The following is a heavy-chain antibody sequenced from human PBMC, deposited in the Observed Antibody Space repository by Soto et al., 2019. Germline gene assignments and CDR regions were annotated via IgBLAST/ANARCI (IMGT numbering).Heavy chain of an antibody. V-gene: IGHV1-69*02. D-gene: IGHD2-15*01. J-gene: IGHJ4*02. CDR1: GGTFSSYT. CDR2: IIPILGIA. CDR3: ARGSDGYCSGGSCYFPPDY. Sequence: ASVKVSCKASGGTFSSYTISWVRQAPGQGLEWMGRIIPILGIANYAQKFQGRVTITADKSTSTAYMELSSLRSEDTAVYYCARGSDGYCSGGSCYFPPDYWGQGTLVTVSS.